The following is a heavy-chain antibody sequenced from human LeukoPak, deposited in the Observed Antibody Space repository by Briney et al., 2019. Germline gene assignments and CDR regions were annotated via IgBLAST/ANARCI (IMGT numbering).Heavy chain of an antibody. D-gene: IGHD3-22*01. Sequence: SETLSLTCAVYGGSFSGYYWSWIRQPPGKGLEWIGEINHSGSTNYNPSLKSRVTISVDTSKNQFSLKLSSVTAADTAVYYCARSHWGTSYCDSSGYRRTDYFDYWGQGTLVTVSS. CDR1: GGSFSGYY. CDR2: INHSGST. V-gene: IGHV4-34*01. J-gene: IGHJ4*02. CDR3: ARSHWGTSYCDSSGYRRTDYFDY.